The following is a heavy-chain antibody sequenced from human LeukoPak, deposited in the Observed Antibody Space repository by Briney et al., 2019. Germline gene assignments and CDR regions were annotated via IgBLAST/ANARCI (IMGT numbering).Heavy chain of an antibody. Sequence: PSETLSLTCTVSGGSISSYYWSWIRQPPGKGLEWIGYIYYSGSTNYNPSLKSRVTISVDTSKNQFSLKLSSVTAADTAVYYCARHPYSSKDVFDIWGQGTMVTVSS. V-gene: IGHV4-59*08. D-gene: IGHD6-13*01. J-gene: IGHJ3*02. CDR3: ARHPYSSKDVFDI. CDR1: GGSISSYY. CDR2: IYYSGST.